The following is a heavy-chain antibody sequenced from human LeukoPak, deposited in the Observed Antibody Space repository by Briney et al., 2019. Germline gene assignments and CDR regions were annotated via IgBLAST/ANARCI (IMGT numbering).Heavy chain of an antibody. V-gene: IGHV4-4*07. J-gene: IGHJ6*02. CDR1: GGSISSYY. CDR3: ARDRIVVVPAAYYCYGMDV. D-gene: IGHD2-2*01. Sequence: PSETLSLTCTVSGGSISSYYWSWIRQPAGKGLEWIGRIYTSGSTNYNPSLKSRVTMSVDTSKNQFSLKLSSVTAADTAVYYCARDRIVVVPAAYYCYGMDVWGQGTTVTVSS. CDR2: IYTSGST.